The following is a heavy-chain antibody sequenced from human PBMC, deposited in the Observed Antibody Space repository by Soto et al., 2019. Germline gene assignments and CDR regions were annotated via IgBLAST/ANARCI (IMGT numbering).Heavy chain of an antibody. CDR2: ISSSSSYI. J-gene: IGHJ6*02. Sequence: EVQLVESGGGLVQPGGSLRLSCAASGFTFSSYSMNWVRQAPGKGLEWVSSISSSSSYIYYADSVKGRFTISRDNAKNSLYLQMNSLRAEDTAVYYRARDYGDYVYYYYGMDVWGQGTTVTVSS. CDR1: GFTFSSYS. V-gene: IGHV3-21*01. CDR3: ARDYGDYVYYYYGMDV. D-gene: IGHD4-17*01.